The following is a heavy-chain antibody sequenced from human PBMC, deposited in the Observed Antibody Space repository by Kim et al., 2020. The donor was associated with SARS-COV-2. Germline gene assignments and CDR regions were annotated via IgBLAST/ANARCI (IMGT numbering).Heavy chain of an antibody. D-gene: IGHD6-13*01. J-gene: IGHJ6*02. CDR1: GFTFSSYA. Sequence: GGSLRLSCAASGFTFSSYAMHWVRQAPGKGLEWVAVIWYDGSNKYYADSVKGRFTISRDNSKNTLYLQMNSLRAEDTAVYYCAKTITYSSSWYGRYYYYGMDVWGQGTTVTVSS. V-gene: IGHV3-33*06. CDR3: AKTITYSSSWYGRYYYYGMDV. CDR2: IWYDGSNK.